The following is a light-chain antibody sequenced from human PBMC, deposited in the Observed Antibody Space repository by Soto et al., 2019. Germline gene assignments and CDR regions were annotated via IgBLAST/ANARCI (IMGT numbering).Light chain of an antibody. J-gene: IGKJ2*01. Sequence: DIPMTQSPSTLSASVGDRVTITCRASQSISNWLAWYQQKPGKPPKLLIYKASSLQSGVPSRFSGSGSGTEFTLTISSLQPDDFATYYCQQCNNYPRTFGQGTKLEIK. CDR1: QSISNW. CDR3: QQCNNYPRT. CDR2: KAS. V-gene: IGKV1-5*03.